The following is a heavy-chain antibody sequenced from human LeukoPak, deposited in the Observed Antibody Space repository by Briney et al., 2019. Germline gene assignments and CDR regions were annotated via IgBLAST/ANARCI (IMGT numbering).Heavy chain of an antibody. Sequence: SGGSLRLSCAASGFTFSTYGMHWVRQAPGKGLEWVAVIWYDGSHKYYADSVKGRFTISRDNSKNTLYLQMNSLRAEDAAVYHCARDSDGYIDYFDYWGQGTLVTVSS. CDR3: ARDSDGYIDYFDY. V-gene: IGHV3-33*01. D-gene: IGHD5-24*01. CDR2: IWYDGSHK. J-gene: IGHJ4*02. CDR1: GFTFSTYG.